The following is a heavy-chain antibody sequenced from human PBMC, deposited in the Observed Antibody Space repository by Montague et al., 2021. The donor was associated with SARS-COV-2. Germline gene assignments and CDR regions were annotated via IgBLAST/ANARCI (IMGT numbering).Heavy chain of an antibody. Sequence: SLRLSCAASGFTLSSYAMHWVRQAPGKGLEWVAVISYDGSNKYYADSVKGRFTISRDNSKNTLYLQMNSLRAEDTAVYYCARDLVIVVVPAAIDYYGMDVWGQGTTVTVSS. J-gene: IGHJ6*02. CDR2: ISYDGSNK. V-gene: IGHV3-30*04. D-gene: IGHD2-2*03. CDR1: GFTLSSYA. CDR3: ARDLVIVVVPAAIDYYGMDV.